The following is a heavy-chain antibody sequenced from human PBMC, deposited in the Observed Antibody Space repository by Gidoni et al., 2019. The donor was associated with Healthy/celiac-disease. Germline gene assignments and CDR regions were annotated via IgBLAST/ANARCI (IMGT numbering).Heavy chain of an antibody. CDR2: ISSSSSYI. V-gene: IGHV3-21*01. CDR3: ARDQKGTGTIPAFDY. J-gene: IGHJ4*02. D-gene: IGHD1-7*01. Sequence: EVQLVESAGGLVKPGGSLRLSCAASGFTFSSYSMNWVRQAPGKGLECVSSISSSSSYIYYADSVKCRFTISRDNAKNSLYLQMNSLRAEDTAVYYCARDQKGTGTIPAFDYWGQGTLVTVSS. CDR1: GFTFSSYS.